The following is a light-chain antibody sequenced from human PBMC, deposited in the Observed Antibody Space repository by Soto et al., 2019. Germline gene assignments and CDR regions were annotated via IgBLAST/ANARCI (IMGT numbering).Light chain of an antibody. V-gene: IGKV3-20*01. Sequence: VWTQSRGTLASSRGDIATLSVRASQSFSSHFLAWYQQKPGQAPRLLIHGTSSRATGIPDRFSGSGSGTDFTLTINSLEPEDFAVYYCQHFGSSLRTFGQGTKVDIK. J-gene: IGKJ1*01. CDR3: QHFGSSLRT. CDR1: QSFSSHF. CDR2: GTS.